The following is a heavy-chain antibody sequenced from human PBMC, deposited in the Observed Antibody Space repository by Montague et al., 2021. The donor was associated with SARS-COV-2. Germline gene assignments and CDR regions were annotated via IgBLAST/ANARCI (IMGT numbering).Heavy chain of an antibody. CDR3: ARGRAVTTFYYYYGMDV. CDR1: GGSFSGYY. CDR2: INHSGST. D-gene: IGHD4-17*01. J-gene: IGHJ6*02. V-gene: IGHV4-34*01. Sequence: SETLSLTCAVYGGSFSGYYWSWIRQPPGKGLEWIGEINHSGSTNYNPSLKSRVTISVDASKNQFSLKLSSVTAADTAEYYCARGRAVTTFYYYYGMDVWGQGTTVTVSS.